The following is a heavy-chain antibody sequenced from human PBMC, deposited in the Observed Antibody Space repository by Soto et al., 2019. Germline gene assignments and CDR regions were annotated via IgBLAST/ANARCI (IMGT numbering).Heavy chain of an antibody. CDR3: TTDALIAAAAFDY. V-gene: IGHV3-15*01. Sequence: GGSLRLSCAASGFTFSNAWMSWVRQAPGKGLEWVGRIKSKTDGGTTDYAAPVKGRFTISRDDSKNTLYLQMNSLKTEDTAVYYCTTDALIAAAAFDYWGQGTLVTVSS. J-gene: IGHJ4*02. D-gene: IGHD6-13*01. CDR1: GFTFSNAW. CDR2: IKSKTDGGTT.